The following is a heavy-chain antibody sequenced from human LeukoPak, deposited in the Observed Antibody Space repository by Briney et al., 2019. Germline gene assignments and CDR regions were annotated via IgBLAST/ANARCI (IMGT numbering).Heavy chain of an antibody. CDR3: AGSSSFQGDFDY. J-gene: IGHJ4*02. CDR2: IYYSGST. V-gene: IGHV4-61*01. D-gene: IGHD6-6*01. Sequence: SETLSLTCTVSGGSISSSSYYWSWIRQPPGKGLEWIGYIYYSGSTNYNPSLKSRVTISVDTSKNQFSLKLSSVTAADTAVYYCAGSSSFQGDFDYWGQGTLVTVSS. CDR1: GGSISSSSYY.